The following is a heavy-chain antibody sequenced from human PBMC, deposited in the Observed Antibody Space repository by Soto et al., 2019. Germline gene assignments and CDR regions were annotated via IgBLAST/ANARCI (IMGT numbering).Heavy chain of an antibody. D-gene: IGHD4-17*01. CDR3: ARVNGDYVWYYYGMDV. Sequence: QVQLQQWGAGLLKPSETLSLTCAVYGGSFSGYYWSWIRQPPGKGLEWIGEINHSGSTNYNPSLKSRVTISVDTSKNQFSLKLSSVTAADTAVYYCARVNGDYVWYYYGMDVWGQGTTVTVSS. CDR1: GGSFSGYY. CDR2: INHSGST. J-gene: IGHJ6*02. V-gene: IGHV4-34*01.